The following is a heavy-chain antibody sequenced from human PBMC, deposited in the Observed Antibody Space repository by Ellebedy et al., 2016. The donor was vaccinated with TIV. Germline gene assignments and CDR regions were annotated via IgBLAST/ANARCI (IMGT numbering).Heavy chain of an antibody. CDR2: ISSSSSYL. CDR1: GFTFSSYS. Sequence: PGGSLRLSCAASGFTFSSYSMNWVRQAPGKGLEWVSSISSSSSYLYYADSVKGRFTISRDNAKNSLYLQMNSLRAEDTAVYYCARGGVGAYYFDYWGQGTLVTVSS. V-gene: IGHV3-21*01. CDR3: ARGGVGAYYFDY. J-gene: IGHJ4*02. D-gene: IGHD1-26*01.